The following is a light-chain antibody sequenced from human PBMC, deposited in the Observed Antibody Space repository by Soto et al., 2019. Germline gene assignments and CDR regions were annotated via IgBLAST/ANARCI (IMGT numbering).Light chain of an antibody. CDR2: EVN. CDR1: SSDVGGYNY. Sequence: QSALTQPRSVSGSPGQSVTISCTGTSSDVGGYNYVSWYQHHPGKAPKLIIYEVNKRPSEVPDRFSGSKSANTASLTVSGLQAEDEADYYCSSFAGSNTFVFGTGTKVTVL. J-gene: IGLJ1*01. V-gene: IGLV2-11*01. CDR3: SSFAGSNTFV.